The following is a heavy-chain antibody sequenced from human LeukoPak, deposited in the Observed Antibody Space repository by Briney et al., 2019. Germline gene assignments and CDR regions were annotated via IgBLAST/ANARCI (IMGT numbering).Heavy chain of an antibody. CDR3: ARDLAWGAFDY. Sequence: GGSLRLSCAASGFTFSNHGMNWVRQAPGKGLEWLSGISPRGGGTYYADSVKGRFTISRDDSKSTLSLQMNRLRVEDTAVYYCARDLAWGAFDYWGQGTLVSVSS. CDR1: GFTFSNHG. D-gene: IGHD7-27*01. J-gene: IGHJ4*02. CDR2: ISPRGGGT. V-gene: IGHV3-23*01.